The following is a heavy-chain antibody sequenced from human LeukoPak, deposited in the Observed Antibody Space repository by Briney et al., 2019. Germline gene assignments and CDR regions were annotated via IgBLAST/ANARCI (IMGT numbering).Heavy chain of an antibody. Sequence: PGGSLRLSCAASGFTFSSYSMNWVRQAPGKGLEWVSSISSSSSYIYYADSVKGRFTISRDNAKNSLYLQMNSLRAEDTAVYYCARARCSGGSCYHYFDYWGQGTLVTVSS. CDR2: ISSSSSYI. D-gene: IGHD2-15*01. V-gene: IGHV3-21*01. CDR3: ARARCSGGSCYHYFDY. J-gene: IGHJ4*02. CDR1: GFTFSSYS.